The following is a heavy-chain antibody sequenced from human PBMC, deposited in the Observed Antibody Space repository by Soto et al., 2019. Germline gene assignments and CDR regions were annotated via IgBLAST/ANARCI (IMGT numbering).Heavy chain of an antibody. Sequence: SETLSLTCAVSGASVSSTYWWSWVRQPPGKGPEWIGEINHRGSANYNPSLKSRVTISVDISKSQFSLRLTSVTAADTAVYYCARAEDYYYYGMDVWGQGTTVTVSS. CDR3: ARAEDYYYYGMDV. V-gene: IGHV4-4*02. CDR1: GASVSSTYW. CDR2: INHRGSA. J-gene: IGHJ6*02.